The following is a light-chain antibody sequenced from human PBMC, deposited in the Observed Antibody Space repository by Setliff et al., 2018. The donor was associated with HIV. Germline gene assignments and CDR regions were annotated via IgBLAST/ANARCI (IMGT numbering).Light chain of an antibody. J-gene: IGLJ1*01. CDR2: EVS. Sequence: LTQPASVSGSPGQSITISCTGTSSDVGGYNYVSWYQQHPGKVPKLIIYEVSNRPSGVPNRFSGSKSDNTASLTISGLQAEDEADYYCSSNTRSRTRVFGTGTKVTVL. V-gene: IGLV2-14*01. CDR1: SSDVGGYNY. CDR3: SSNTRSRTRV.